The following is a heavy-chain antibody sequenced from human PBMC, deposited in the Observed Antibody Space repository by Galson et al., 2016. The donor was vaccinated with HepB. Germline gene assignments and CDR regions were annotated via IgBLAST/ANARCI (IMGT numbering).Heavy chain of an antibody. CDR1: GFSLSTSGLG. CDR3: AHEFIGGEH. J-gene: IGHJ4*02. CDR2: IYWNDGK. V-gene: IGHV2-5*01. D-gene: IGHD3-16*01. Sequence: PALVKPTQTLTLTCTFSGFSLSTSGLGVGWIRKPPGKALEWLAAIYWNDGKHYSPSLKSRLTITKDTSKNQVVLTMTNVDPVDTARYYCAHEFIGGEHWGQGILVTVAS.